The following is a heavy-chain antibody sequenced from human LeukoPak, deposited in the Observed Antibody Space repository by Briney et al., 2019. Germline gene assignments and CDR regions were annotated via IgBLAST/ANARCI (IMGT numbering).Heavy chain of an antibody. CDR3: AKVYCSSTSCYKFDP. V-gene: IGHV3-23*01. D-gene: IGHD2-2*02. Sequence: GGSLRLSCAASGFTFSSYAMSWVRQAPGEGLEWVSAISGSGGSTYYADSVKGRFTISRDNSKNTLYLQMNSLRAEDTAVYYCAKVYCSSTSCYKFDPWGQGTLVTVSS. J-gene: IGHJ5*02. CDR2: ISGSGGST. CDR1: GFTFSSYA.